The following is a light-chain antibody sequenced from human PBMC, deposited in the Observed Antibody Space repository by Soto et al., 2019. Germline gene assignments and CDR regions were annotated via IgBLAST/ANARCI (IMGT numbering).Light chain of an antibody. CDR3: QHYNSYSEA. J-gene: IGKJ1*01. CDR1: QTISSW. V-gene: IGKV1-5*03. CDR2: KAS. Sequence: DIQMTQSPSTLSGSVGDRVTITCRASQTISSWLAWYQQKPGKAPKLLIYKASTLKSGVPSRFSGSGSGPEFTLTISSLQPDDFATYYCQHYNSYSEAFGQGPKLDIK.